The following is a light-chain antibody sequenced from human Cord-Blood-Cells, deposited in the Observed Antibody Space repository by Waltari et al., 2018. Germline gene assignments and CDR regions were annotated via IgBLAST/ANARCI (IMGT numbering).Light chain of an antibody. J-gene: IGLJ2*01. Sequence: QSALTQPASVSGSPGPSITIPCPGTSRDVGSYNLVSWYQQHPGKAPKLMIYEGSKRPSGVSNRFSGSKSGNTASLTISGLQAEDEADYYCCSYAGSSTFHVVFGGGTKLTVL. CDR3: CSYAGSSTFHVV. V-gene: IGLV2-23*03. CDR2: EGS. CDR1: SRDVGSYNL.